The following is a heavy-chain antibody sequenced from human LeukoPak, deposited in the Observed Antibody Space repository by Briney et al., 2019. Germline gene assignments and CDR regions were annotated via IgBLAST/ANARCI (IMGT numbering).Heavy chain of an antibody. V-gene: IGHV1-2*02. CDR2: INPNSGGT. CDR3: ARAGAVVDNWFDP. Sequence: ASVKVSCKASGYIFTSYNIYWVRQAPGQGLEWMGWINPNSGGTNYAQKFQGRVTMTRDTSISTAYMELSRLRSDDTAVYYCARAGAVVDNWFDPWGQGTLVTVSS. CDR1: GYIFTSYN. D-gene: IGHD2-15*01. J-gene: IGHJ5*02.